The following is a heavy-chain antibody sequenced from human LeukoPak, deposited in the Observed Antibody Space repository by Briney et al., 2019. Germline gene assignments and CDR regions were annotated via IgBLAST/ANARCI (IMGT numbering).Heavy chain of an antibody. CDR1: GFTFSSYG. CDR2: IWYDGSNK. CDR3: ARGEVVPAAPFDY. V-gene: IGHV3-33*01. D-gene: IGHD2-2*01. J-gene: IGHJ4*02. Sequence: GGSLRLSCAASGFTFSSYGMHWVRQAPGKGLEWVAVIWYDGSNKYYADSVKGRFTISRDNSKNTLYLQMNSLRAEDTAVYYCARGEVVPAAPFDYWGQGTLVTVSS.